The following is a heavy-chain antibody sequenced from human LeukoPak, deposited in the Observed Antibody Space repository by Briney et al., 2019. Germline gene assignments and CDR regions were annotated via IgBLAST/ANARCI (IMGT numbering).Heavy chain of an antibody. CDR2: INHSGST. Sequence: SETLSLTCAAYGGSFSGYYWSWIRQPPGKGLEWIGEINHSGSTNYNPSLKSRVTISVDTSKNQFSLELSSVTAADTAVYYCARGRQDVTMIVVVMTAVSYYLDVWGKGTTVTVS. V-gene: IGHV4-34*01. J-gene: IGHJ6*03. CDR1: GGSFSGYY. CDR3: ARGRQDVTMIVVVMTAVSYYLDV. D-gene: IGHD3-22*01.